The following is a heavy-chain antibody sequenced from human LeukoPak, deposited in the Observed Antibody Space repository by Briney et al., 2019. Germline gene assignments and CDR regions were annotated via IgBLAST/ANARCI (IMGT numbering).Heavy chain of an antibody. Sequence: SVKVSCKASGGTFSSYAISWVRQAPGQGLEWVGGIIPIFGTANYAQKFQGRVTITTDESTSTAYMELSSLRSDDTVVYYCARGHDYDRSGLSFDYGGQGTLVTVSS. CDR1: GGTFSSYA. J-gene: IGHJ4*02. D-gene: IGHD3-22*01. V-gene: IGHV1-69*05. CDR3: ARGHDYDRSGLSFDY. CDR2: IIPIFGTA.